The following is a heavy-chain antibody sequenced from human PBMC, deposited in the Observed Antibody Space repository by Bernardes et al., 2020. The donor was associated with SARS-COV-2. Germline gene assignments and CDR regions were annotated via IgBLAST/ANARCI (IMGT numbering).Heavy chain of an antibody. CDR2: IYYSGST. V-gene: IGHV4-59*01. CDR1: GGSISSYY. D-gene: IGHD3-10*01. J-gene: IGHJ4*02. CDR3: ARLYGSGSFDY. Sequence: ETLSLTCTVSGGSISSYYWSWIRQPPGKGLEWIGYIYYSGSTNYNPSLKSRVTISVDTSKNQFSLKLSSVTAADTAVYYCARLYGSGSFDYWGQGTLVTVSS.